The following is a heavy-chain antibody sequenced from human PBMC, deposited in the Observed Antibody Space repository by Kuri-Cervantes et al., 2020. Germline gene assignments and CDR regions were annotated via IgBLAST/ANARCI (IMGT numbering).Heavy chain of an antibody. CDR1: GYTFTSYA. D-gene: IGHD6-13*01. J-gene: IGHJ4*02. Sequence: GESLKISCKASGYTFTSYAMNWVRQAPGQGLEWMGWINTNTGNPTYAQGFTGRFVFSLDTSVSTAYLQISSLKAEDTAVYYCARDHSSSCSDWGQGTLVTVSS. CDR3: ARDHSSSCSD. V-gene: IGHV7-4-1*02. CDR2: INTNTGNP.